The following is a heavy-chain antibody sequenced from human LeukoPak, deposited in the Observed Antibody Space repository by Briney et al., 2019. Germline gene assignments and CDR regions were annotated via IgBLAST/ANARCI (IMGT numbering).Heavy chain of an antibody. D-gene: IGHD5-12*01. CDR3: AVKGGYNDWDAPFDY. J-gene: IGHJ4*02. Sequence: GGSLRLSCAASGFTFSSYWMHWVRQAPGKGLVWVARVNGDGSSTTYADSVKGRFTVSRDNAKKALYLQMNSLGAEDTAVYYCAVKGGYNDWDAPFDYWGQGTLVTVSS. CDR1: GFTFSSYW. CDR2: VNGDGSST. V-gene: IGHV3-74*01.